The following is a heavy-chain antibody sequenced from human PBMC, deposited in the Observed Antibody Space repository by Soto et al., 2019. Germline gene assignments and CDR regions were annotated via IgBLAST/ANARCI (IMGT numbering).Heavy chain of an antibody. CDR3: ARGGIRKADDY. D-gene: IGHD1-20*01. CDR2: ISSSVSTI. J-gene: IGHJ4*02. Sequence: GGSLRLSCAASGLTFSSYEMNWVRQAPGKGLEWVSYISSSVSTIYYADSVKGRFIISRDNAKNSLYLQMNSLRAEDTAVYYCARGGIRKADDYWGQGTLVTVSS. V-gene: IGHV3-48*03. CDR1: GLTFSSYE.